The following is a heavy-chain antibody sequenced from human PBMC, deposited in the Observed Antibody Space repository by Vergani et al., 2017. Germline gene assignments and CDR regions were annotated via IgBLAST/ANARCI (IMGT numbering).Heavy chain of an antibody. CDR3: ARGLNYYDSSGYPYYFDY. V-gene: IGHV3-66*02. J-gene: IGHJ4*02. CDR2: IYSGGRT. Sequence: EVQLVESGGGLVQPGGSLRLSCAASGFTVSSNYMSWVRQAPGKGLEWVSVIYSGGRTYYADAVKGRFTISRDNSKNTLYLQMNSLRAEDTAVYYCARGLNYYDSSGYPYYFDYWGQGTLVTVSS. D-gene: IGHD3-22*01. CDR1: GFTVSSNY.